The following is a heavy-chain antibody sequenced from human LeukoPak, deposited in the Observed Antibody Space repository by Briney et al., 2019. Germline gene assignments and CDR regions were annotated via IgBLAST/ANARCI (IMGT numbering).Heavy chain of an antibody. J-gene: IGHJ3*02. D-gene: IGHD3-3*01. CDR2: IYTSGST. CDR3: ARGRFDAFDI. V-gene: IGHV4-61*02. Sequence: PSQTLSLTCTVSGGSISSGSYYWSWIRQPAGKGLEWIGRIYTSGSTNYNPSLKSRVTISVDTSKNQFSLKLSSVTAADTAVYYCARGRFDAFDIWGQGTMVTVSS. CDR1: GGSISSGSYY.